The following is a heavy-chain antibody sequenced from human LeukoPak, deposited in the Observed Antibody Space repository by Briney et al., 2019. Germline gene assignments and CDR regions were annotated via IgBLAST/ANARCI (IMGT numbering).Heavy chain of an antibody. CDR2: INHSGST. V-gene: IGHV4-34*01. D-gene: IGHD4-23*01. CDR1: GGSFSGYY. Sequence: KPSETLSLTCAVYGGSFSGYYWSWIRQPPGKGLEWIGEINHSGSTNYNPSLKSRVTISVDTSKNQFSLKLSSVTAADTAVYYCARGPPGGRNNWFDPWGQGTLVTVSS. CDR3: ARGPPGGRNNWFDP. J-gene: IGHJ5*02.